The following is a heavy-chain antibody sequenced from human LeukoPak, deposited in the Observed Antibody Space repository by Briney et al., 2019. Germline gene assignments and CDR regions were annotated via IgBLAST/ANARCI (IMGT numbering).Heavy chain of an antibody. CDR3: ARDDSSGPVPNYYYYMDV. V-gene: IGHV4-4*07. J-gene: IGHJ6*03. D-gene: IGHD6-19*01. Sequence: SEALSLTCTVSGGPISSYYWSWIRQPAGKGLEWIGRIYTSGSTNYNPSLKSRVTMSVDTSKNQFSLKLSSVTAADTAVYYCARDDSSGPVPNYYYYMDVWGKGTTVTVSS. CDR1: GGPISSYY. CDR2: IYTSGST.